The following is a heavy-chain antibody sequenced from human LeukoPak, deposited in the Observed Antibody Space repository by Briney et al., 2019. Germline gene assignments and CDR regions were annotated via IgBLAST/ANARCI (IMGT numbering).Heavy chain of an antibody. V-gene: IGHV1-69*06. CDR3: ARGRLTGSYYYYMDV. D-gene: IGHD3-9*01. CDR2: IIPIFGTA. Sequence: ASVKVSCKASGGTFSSYAISWVRQAPGQGLEWMGGIIPIFGTANYAQKFQGRVTITADKSTSTAYMELSSLRSEDTAVYYCARGRLTGSYYYYMDVWGEGTTVTVSS. J-gene: IGHJ6*03. CDR1: GGTFSSYA.